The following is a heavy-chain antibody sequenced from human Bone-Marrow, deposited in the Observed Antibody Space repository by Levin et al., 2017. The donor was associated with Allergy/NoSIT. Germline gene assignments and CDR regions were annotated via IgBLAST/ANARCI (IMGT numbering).Heavy chain of an antibody. CDR1: GFTFRNFA. Sequence: GESLKISCAASGFTFRNFAMSWVRQAPGRGLEWLSAIRGNGVRTYYADSAKGRFTISRDNSKNTVYLQMSSLRAEDTALYYCAEEAGDYAVATDWGQGTLVTVSS. CDR2: IRGNGVRT. J-gene: IGHJ4*02. CDR3: AEEAGDYAVATD. V-gene: IGHV3-23*01. D-gene: IGHD3-9*01.